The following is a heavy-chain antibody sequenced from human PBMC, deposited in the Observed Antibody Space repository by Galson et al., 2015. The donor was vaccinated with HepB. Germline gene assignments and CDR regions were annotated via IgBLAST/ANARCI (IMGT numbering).Heavy chain of an antibody. CDR2: ITNSSSNI. CDR3: AIRPAGSSGYYAFDI. J-gene: IGHJ3*02. V-gene: IGHV3-21*01. D-gene: IGHD3-22*01. CDR1: GFTFSSYS. Sequence: SLRLSCAASGFTFSSYSMHWVRQAPGKGLEWVSTITNSSSNIYYADSVKGRFTISRDNAKNTLYLQMNSLRTEDTAVYYCAIRPAGSSGYYAFDIWGQGTMVTVSS.